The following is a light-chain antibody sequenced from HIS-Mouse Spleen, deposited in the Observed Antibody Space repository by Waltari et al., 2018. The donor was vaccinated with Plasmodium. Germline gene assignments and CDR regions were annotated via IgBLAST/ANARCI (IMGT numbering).Light chain of an antibody. Sequence: SYELTQPPSVSVSPGQTARITCSGDALPKKYAYWYQQNSGQAPVLVIYEDRKRPSGIPERFCGSNSGRMATLTVSGAQVEDEADYYCYSTDSSGNHWVFGGGTKLTVL. CDR2: EDR. V-gene: IGLV3-10*01. CDR1: ALPKKY. J-gene: IGLJ3*02. CDR3: YSTDSSGNHWV.